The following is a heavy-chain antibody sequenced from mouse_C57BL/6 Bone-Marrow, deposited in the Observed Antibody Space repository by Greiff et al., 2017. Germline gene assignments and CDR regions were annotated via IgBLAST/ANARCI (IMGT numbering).Heavy chain of an antibody. CDR1: GFTFSDYG. J-gene: IGHJ3*01. V-gene: IGHV5-15*01. Sequence: DVQLVESGGGLVQPGGSLKLSCAASGFTFSDYGMAWVRQAPRTGPEWVAFISNLAYSIYYADTVTGRFTISRENAKNTLYLEMSSLRSEDTAMYYCARLGNPAWFAYWGQGTLVTVSA. CDR3: ARLGNPAWFAY. CDR2: ISNLAYSI. D-gene: IGHD2-1*01.